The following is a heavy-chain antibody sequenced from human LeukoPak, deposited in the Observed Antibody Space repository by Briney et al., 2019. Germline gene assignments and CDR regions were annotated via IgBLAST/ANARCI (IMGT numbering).Heavy chain of an antibody. Sequence: GGSLGLSCAASGFTVSSNYMSWVRQAPGKWLEWVSVIYSGGSTYYADSVKGQFTISRDNSKNTLYLQMNSLRAEDTAVYYCARVRGVVAWDLWGRGTLVTVSS. V-gene: IGHV3-53*01. CDR1: GFTVSSNY. CDR2: IYSGGST. J-gene: IGHJ2*01. D-gene: IGHD3-10*01. CDR3: ARVRGVVAWDL.